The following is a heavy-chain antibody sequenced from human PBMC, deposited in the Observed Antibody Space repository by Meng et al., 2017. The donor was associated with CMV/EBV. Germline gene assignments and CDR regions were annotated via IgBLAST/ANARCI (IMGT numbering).Heavy chain of an antibody. CDR3: AREYEFWSGKGWFDP. V-gene: IGHV4-59*01. CDR2: IYYSGST. Sequence: SETLSLTCTVSGGSISSYYWSWIRQPPGKGLEWIGYIYYSGSTNYNPSLKSRVTISVDTSKKQFSLKLSSVTAADTAVYYCAREYEFWSGKGWFDPWGQGTLVTVSS. D-gene: IGHD3-3*01. CDR1: GGSISSYY. J-gene: IGHJ5*02.